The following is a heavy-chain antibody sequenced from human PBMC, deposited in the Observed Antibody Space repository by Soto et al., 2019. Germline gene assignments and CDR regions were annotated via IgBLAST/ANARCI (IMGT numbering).Heavy chain of an antibody. CDR3: ARDMVDSSGYYNYFDY. CDR2: IFSSGST. V-gene: IGHV4-30-4*01. J-gene: IGHJ4*02. Sequence: QVQLQESGPGLVKPSQTLSLTCTVSGGSISSGDFYWSWIRQPPGKGLEWIGYIFSSGSTYYNPSLKSRITISLDTSKNQFSLKLSSVTAADTAVYYCARDMVDSSGYYNYFDYWGQGTLVTVSS. CDR1: GGSISSGDFY. D-gene: IGHD3-22*01.